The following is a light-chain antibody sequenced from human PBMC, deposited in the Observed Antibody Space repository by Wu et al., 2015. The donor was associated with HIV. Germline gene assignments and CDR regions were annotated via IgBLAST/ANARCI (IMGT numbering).Light chain of an antibody. Sequence: EIVLTQSPGTLSLSPGERATLSCRASQSVCSSYLAWYQQKPGQAPRLLIYGASSRATGIPDRFSGSGSGTDFTLTISRLEPEDFAVYYCQQYGSSPTAFGPGTKVDIK. CDR1: QSVCSSY. V-gene: IGKV3-20*01. CDR2: GAS. J-gene: IGKJ3*01. CDR3: QQYGSSPTA.